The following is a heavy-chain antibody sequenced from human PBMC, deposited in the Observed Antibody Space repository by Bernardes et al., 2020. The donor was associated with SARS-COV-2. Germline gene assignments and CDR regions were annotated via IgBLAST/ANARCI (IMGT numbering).Heavy chain of an antibody. Sequence: SETLSLTCTVSGGSFRSYYWSWIRQPPGKVLEWIGYIYTIGATNYNPSLETRVTISVDTSKNQFSLKLNSLTAADTAVYYCAGGKGSSSWYSDYYYGMDVWGQGTTVTVSS. J-gene: IGHJ6*02. CDR3: AGGKGSSSWYSDYYYGMDV. D-gene: IGHD6-13*01. V-gene: IGHV4-59*01. CDR2: IYTIGAT. CDR1: GGSFRSYY.